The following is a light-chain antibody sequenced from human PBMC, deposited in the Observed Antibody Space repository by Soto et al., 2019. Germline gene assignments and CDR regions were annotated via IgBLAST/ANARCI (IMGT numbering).Light chain of an antibody. CDR2: KAS. Sequence: DIQMTQSPSTLSASVGDRVTITCRASQSVGNWLAWYQQKPGKAPKLLIYKASSLESGVPSRFSGSGSGTEFTLTISGLQPDDFATYYCQQYDTYRTFGQGTKVDVK. V-gene: IGKV1-5*03. CDR3: QQYDTYRT. CDR1: QSVGNW. J-gene: IGKJ1*01.